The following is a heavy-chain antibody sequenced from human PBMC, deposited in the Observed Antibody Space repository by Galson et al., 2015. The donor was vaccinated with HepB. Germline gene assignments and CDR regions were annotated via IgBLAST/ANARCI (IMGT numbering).Heavy chain of an antibody. CDR2: VNPNSANT. Sequence: SVKVSCKASGSTFTSYDINWVRQATGQGLEWMGWVNPNSANTGYAQKFQGRVTMTMDTSISTAYMELSGLRSEDTAVYYCARIRTVSLTQGVRGFEYWGQGTLVSVSS. D-gene: IGHD3-10*01. V-gene: IGHV1-8*01. J-gene: IGHJ4*02. CDR3: ARIRTVSLTQGVRGFEY. CDR1: GSTFTSYD.